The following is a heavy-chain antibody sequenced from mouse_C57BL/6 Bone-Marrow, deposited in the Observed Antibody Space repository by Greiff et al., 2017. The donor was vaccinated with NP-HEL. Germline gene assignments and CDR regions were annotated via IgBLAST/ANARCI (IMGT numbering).Heavy chain of an antibody. J-gene: IGHJ2*01. CDR2: IYPRSGNS. V-gene: IGHV1-81*01. Sequence: VQLQQSGAELARPGASVKLSCKASGYTFTSYGISWVKQRTGQGLEWIGEIYPRSGNSYYNAKFKGKATLTADKSSSTAYMELRSLTSEDSAVYFCARRYYYGFDYWGQGTTLTVSS. CDR3: ARRYYYGFDY. CDR1: GYTFTSYG. D-gene: IGHD1-1*01.